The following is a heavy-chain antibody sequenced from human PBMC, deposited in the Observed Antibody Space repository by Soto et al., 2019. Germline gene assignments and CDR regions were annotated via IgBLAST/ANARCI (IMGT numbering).Heavy chain of an antibody. CDR2: ITASGDID. CDR3: ERGSSRDCYT. Sequence: GGPLRLSFAVSGLTFSNYGMTWVRKSPGKGLDWVSSITASGDIDAYADSVRGRFTISRDNSANTLSSQMSSLRVEDTAVYYCERGSSRDCYTWGQGTLVTVSS. D-gene: IGHD2-21*01. J-gene: IGHJ4*02. CDR1: GLTFSNYG. V-gene: IGHV3-23*01.